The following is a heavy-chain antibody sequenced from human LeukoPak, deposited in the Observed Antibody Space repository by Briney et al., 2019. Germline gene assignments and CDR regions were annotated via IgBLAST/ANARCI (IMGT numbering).Heavy chain of an antibody. D-gene: IGHD2-15*01. J-gene: IGHJ4*02. CDR3: ARDRYCSGNGCQDLGY. Sequence: GGSLRLSCSPSGLTFSRFWMQWARQATGEGLVWVSRINLKGRNTIYPDSVTGRFTISRDKAKNTLYLEMYNRRADDMAVYYCARDRYCSGNGCQDLGYWGQGTLVTVSS. V-gene: IGHV3-74*01. CDR1: GLTFSRFW. CDR2: INLKGRNT.